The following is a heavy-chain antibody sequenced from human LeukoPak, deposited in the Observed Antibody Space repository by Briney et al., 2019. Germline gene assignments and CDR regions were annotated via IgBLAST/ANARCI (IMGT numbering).Heavy chain of an antibody. J-gene: IGHJ4*02. CDR2: ISCCAGNT. D-gene: IGHD1-14*01. Sequence: PGESLRLSCEASGFAFGNFAMSWVRQTPGKGLEWVSTISCCAGNTYFADSVMGRFSISRDNSRYTLSLQMNSLRAEDTAVYYCAKGETEVPPALFDSRGQGILVTVSS. V-gene: IGHV3-23*01. CDR1: GFAFGNFA. CDR3: AKGETEVPPALFDS.